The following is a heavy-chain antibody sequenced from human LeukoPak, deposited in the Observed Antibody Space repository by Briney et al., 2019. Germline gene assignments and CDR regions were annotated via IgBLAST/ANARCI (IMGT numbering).Heavy chain of an antibody. J-gene: IGHJ6*02. CDR3: ARNNGMDV. CDR1: GFALSSHW. V-gene: IGHV3-7*03. CDR2: VNRDGSET. Sequence: GGSLRLSCAASGFALSSHWMTWVRQVPGRGPEWVANVNRDGSETYYLDSVKCRFTISKDNAKNSLYLQMNSLRAEDTALYHCARNNGMDVWGQGTTVIVSS.